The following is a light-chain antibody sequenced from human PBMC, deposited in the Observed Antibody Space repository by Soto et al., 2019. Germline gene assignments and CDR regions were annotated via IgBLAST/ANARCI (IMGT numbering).Light chain of an antibody. CDR2: GVF. Sequence: ETVLTQSPGAVSLSPGERATLSCTTSQNVNNNFLAWYQQKPGQAPRLLIHGVFNRARGIPDRFSGSGSWTYFALTLNGLEQEDSAVYYCQHYDGSPRTIGQGTKLEIK. V-gene: IGKV3-20*01. CDR3: QHYDGSPRT. J-gene: IGKJ2*01. CDR1: QNVNNNF.